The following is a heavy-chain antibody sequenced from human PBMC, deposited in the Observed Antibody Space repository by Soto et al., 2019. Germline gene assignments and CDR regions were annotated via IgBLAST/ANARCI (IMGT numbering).Heavy chain of an antibody. V-gene: IGHV3-23*01. J-gene: IGHJ4*02. CDR2: ISGSGGST. CDR3: AKEGGPHPQRLWEHSPPIDY. Sequence: RGSLRLSCAASGFTFISYAMSWVRQAPGKGLEWVSAISGSGGSTYYADSVKGRFTISRDNSKNTLYLQMNSLRAEDTAVYYCAKEGGPHPQRLWEHSPPIDYWGQGTLVTVSS. D-gene: IGHD1-26*01. CDR1: GFTFISYA.